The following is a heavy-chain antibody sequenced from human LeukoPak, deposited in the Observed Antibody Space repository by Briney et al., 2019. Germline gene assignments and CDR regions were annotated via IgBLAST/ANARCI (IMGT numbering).Heavy chain of an antibody. D-gene: IGHD2-15*01. V-gene: IGHV3-7*01. Sequence: GGSLRLSCAASGFTFSSYWMSWVRQAPGKGLEWVANIKQDGSEKYYVDPVKGRFTISRDNAKNSLYVQMNSLRAEDTALYYCAKAEGCSSGTCYGEHDYWGQGTLVTVSS. J-gene: IGHJ4*02. CDR2: IKQDGSEK. CDR1: GFTFSSYW. CDR3: AKAEGCSSGTCYGEHDY.